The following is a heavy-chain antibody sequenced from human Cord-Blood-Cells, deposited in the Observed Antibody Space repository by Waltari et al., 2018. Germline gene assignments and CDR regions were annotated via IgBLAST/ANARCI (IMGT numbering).Heavy chain of an antibody. CDR1: GGSISSGSYY. CDR3: ARVGSYNWFDP. V-gene: IGHV4-61*09. J-gene: IGHJ5*02. D-gene: IGHD1-1*01. Sequence: QVQLQESGPGLVKPSQTLSLTCPVSGGSISSGSYYWSWIRQPAGKGLEWIGYIYTSGSTNYNPSLKSRVTISVDTSKNQFSLKLSSVTATDTAVYYCARVGSYNWFDPWGQGTLVTVSS. CDR2: IYTSGST.